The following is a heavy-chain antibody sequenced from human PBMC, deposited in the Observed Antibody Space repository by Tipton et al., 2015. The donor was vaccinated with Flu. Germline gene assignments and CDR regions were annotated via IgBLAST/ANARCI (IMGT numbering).Heavy chain of an antibody. V-gene: IGHV4-39*01. CDR2: IYYSGST. CDR1: GGSISSSYYY. J-gene: IGHJ5*02. D-gene: IGHD2-8*01. Sequence: TLSLTCTVSGGSISSSYYYWGWIRQPPGKGLEWIGGIYYSGSTYYNPSLKSRVTMFVDRAKNQFSLKLSSVTAADTAVYYCERQEWTNWFDPWGQGTLVTVSS. CDR3: ERQEWTNWFDP.